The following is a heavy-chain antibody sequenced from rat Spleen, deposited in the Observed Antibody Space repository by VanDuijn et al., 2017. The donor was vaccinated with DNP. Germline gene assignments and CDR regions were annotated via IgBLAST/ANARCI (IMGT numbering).Heavy chain of an antibody. CDR2: ITASSGTT. D-gene: IGHD3-4*01. J-gene: IGHJ2*01. CDR1: GFTFSAYY. V-gene: IGHV5S13*01. CDR3: ATATPGFDY. Sequence: EVQLVESGGGLVQPGRSLKLSCAASGFTFSAYYMAWVRQAPAKGLEWVATITASSGTTYYRDSVKGRFTISTDSAKNTQYLQMDSLRSEDTATYYCATATPGFDYWGQGVMVTVSS.